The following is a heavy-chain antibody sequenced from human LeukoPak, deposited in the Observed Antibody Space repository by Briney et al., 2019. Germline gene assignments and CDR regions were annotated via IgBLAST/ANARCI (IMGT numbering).Heavy chain of an antibody. CDR1: GFTFSSYA. CDR3: ARNNGMDV. J-gene: IGHJ6*02. CDR2: ISSSGSGGNT. V-gene: IGHV3-23*01. Sequence: GGSLRLSCAASGFTFSSYAMSWARQAPGKGLEWVSGISSSGSGGNTYYADSVKGRFTISKDNAKNSLYLQMNSLRAEDTALYHCARNNGMDVWGQGTTVIVSS.